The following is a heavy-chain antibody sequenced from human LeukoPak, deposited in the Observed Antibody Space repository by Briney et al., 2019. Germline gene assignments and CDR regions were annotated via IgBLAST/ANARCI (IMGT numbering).Heavy chain of an antibody. CDR3: ARDRTMVHFDY. CDR1: GFTFSSYA. Sequence: GGSLRLSCAASGFTFSSYAMHWVRQAPGKGLEWVAVISYDGSNKYYADSVKGRFTISRDNSKNTLYLQMNSLRAEDTAVYYCARDRTMVHFDYWGRGTLVTVSS. CDR2: ISYDGSNK. D-gene: IGHD3-10*01. J-gene: IGHJ4*02. V-gene: IGHV3-30*04.